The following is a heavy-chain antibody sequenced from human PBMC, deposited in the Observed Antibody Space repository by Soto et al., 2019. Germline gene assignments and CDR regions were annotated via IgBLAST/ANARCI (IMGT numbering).Heavy chain of an antibody. D-gene: IGHD2-21*02. V-gene: IGHV1-3*05. CDR1: GYTFTSYA. J-gene: IGHJ4*02. CDR3: ARAWVVVTAPDS. Sequence: QVQLVQSGAEEKKPGASVKVSCKASGYTFTSYAMHWVRQAPGQRLEWMGWINAGNGNTKYSQKFQGRVTMTRDTSASTAYIGLSSLRSEDTAVYYCARAWVVVTAPDSWGQGPLVTVSS. CDR2: INAGNGNT.